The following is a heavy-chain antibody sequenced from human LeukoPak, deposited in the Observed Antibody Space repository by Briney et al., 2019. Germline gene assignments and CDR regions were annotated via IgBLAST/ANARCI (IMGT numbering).Heavy chain of an antibody. CDR3: AKTDYYDSSGYGRVFDY. V-gene: IGHV3-23*01. CDR2: ITAGVTTT. J-gene: IGHJ4*02. CDR1: GFTFNNYA. D-gene: IGHD3-22*01. Sequence: PGGSLRLSCAASGFTFNNYATNWVRQAPGKGLEWVSAITAGVTTTFYADSVKGRFTISRDNSKKTLYLQMNSLRAEDTAVYYCAKTDYYDSSGYGRVFDYWGQGTLVTVSS.